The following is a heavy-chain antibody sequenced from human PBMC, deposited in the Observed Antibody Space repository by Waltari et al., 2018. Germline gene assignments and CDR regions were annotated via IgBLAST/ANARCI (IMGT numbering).Heavy chain of an antibody. CDR3: ARGPYSDGWCYIDY. CDR2: ISTDGSST. CDR1: GSTLSTYW. J-gene: IGHJ4*02. Sequence: EVQLVESGGGLVQPGGSLRLSCAASGSTLSTYWMHWVRPAPGKGLVWFARISTDGSSTTYADSVKGRFTISRDNAKNTLYLQMNSLRAEDTAVYYCARGPYSDGWCYIDYWGQGSLVTVSS. V-gene: IGHV3-74*01. D-gene: IGHD5-18*01.